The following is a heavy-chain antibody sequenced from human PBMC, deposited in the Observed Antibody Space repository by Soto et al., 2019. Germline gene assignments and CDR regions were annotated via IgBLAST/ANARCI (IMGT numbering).Heavy chain of an antibody. V-gene: IGHV4-39*01. CDR3: ARGPRLLWFGELLRWFDP. Sequence: PSETLSLTCTVSGGSISSSSYYWGWIRQPPGKGLEWIGSIYYSGSTYYNPSLKSRVTISVDTSKNQFSLKLSSVTAADTAVYYCARGPRLLWFGELLRWFDPWGQGTLVTVSS. CDR1: GGSISSSSYY. J-gene: IGHJ5*02. D-gene: IGHD3-10*01. CDR2: IYYSGST.